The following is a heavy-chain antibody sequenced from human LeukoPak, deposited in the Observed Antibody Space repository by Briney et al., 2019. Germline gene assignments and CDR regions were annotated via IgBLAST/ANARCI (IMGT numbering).Heavy chain of an antibody. CDR2: ISGSGGGT. V-gene: IGHV3-23*01. Sequence: GGSLRLSCAASGFTLSSYAMSWVRQAPGKGLEWVSVISGSGGGTYYADSVKGRFTISRDNSKNTLYLQMNSLRTEDTAGYYCAKAKDGFRGYDYLFDYWGQGTLVTVSS. CDR3: AKAKDGFRGYDYLFDY. D-gene: IGHD5-12*01. J-gene: IGHJ4*02. CDR1: GFTLSSYA.